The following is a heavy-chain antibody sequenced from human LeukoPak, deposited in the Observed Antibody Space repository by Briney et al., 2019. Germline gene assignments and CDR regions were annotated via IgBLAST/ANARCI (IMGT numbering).Heavy chain of an antibody. D-gene: IGHD3-10*01. CDR2: IYTSGST. CDR3: ARDLGVTMVRGVYPGGFDP. CDR1: GGSISSGSYY. V-gene: IGHV4-61*02. Sequence: PSETLSLTCTVSGGSISSGSYYWSWIRQPAGKGLEWIGRIYTSGSTNYNPSLKSRVTISVDTSKNQFSLKLSSVTAADTAVYYCARDLGVTMVRGVYPGGFDPWGQGTLVTVSS. J-gene: IGHJ5*02.